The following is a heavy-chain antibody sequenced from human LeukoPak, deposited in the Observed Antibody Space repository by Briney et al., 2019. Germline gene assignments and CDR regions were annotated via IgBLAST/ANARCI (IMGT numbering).Heavy chain of an antibody. CDR3: IRDFRSADL. V-gene: IGHV3-74*03. CDR2: IDNAGSIT. J-gene: IGHJ5*02. Sequence: PGRSLRLSCAASGFTFSNYWIHWVRQAPGKGLVWVSRIDNAGSITTYADSVKGRFTISRGNAENTLYLQMNSLSVEDTATYYCIRDFRSADLWGQGTLVTVTS. CDR1: GFTFSNYW.